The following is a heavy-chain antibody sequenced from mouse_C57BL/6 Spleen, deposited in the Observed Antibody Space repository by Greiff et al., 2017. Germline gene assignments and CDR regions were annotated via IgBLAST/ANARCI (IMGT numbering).Heavy chain of an antibody. J-gene: IGHJ1*03. CDR2: IYPGSGST. Sequence: QVQLQQPGAELVKPGASVKMSCKASGYTFTSYWITWVKQRPGQGLEWIGDIYPGSGSTNYNEKFKSKATLTVDTSSSTAYMQLSSLTSEDSAVYYCARGYYYYGSSPSYWYFDVWGTGTTVTVSS. CDR1: GYTFTSYW. V-gene: IGHV1-55*01. D-gene: IGHD1-1*01. CDR3: ARGYYYYGSSPSYWYFDV.